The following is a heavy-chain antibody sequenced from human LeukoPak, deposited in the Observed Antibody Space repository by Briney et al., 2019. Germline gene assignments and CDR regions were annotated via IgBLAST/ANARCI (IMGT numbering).Heavy chain of an antibody. V-gene: IGHV3-23*01. CDR1: GFTFSSYA. D-gene: IGHD6-13*01. J-gene: IGHJ4*02. Sequence: GGSLRLSCAASGFTFSSYAMSWVRQAPGKGLEWVSAISGSGGSTYYADSVKGRFTISRDNSKNTLYLQMNSLRAEDSAIYYCAKTWGSSWSFDYWGQGTLVTVSS. CDR2: ISGSGGST. CDR3: AKTWGSSWSFDY.